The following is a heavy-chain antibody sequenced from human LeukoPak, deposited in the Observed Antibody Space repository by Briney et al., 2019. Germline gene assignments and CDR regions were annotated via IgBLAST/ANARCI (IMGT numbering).Heavy chain of an antibody. CDR2: ISYDGSNK. CDR3: ANTGFDY. V-gene: IGHV3-30*04. J-gene: IGHJ4*02. Sequence: GRSLRLSCAASGFTFSSYAMHWVRQAPGKGLEWVAVISYDGSNKYYADSVKGRFTISRDNSKNTLYLQMNSLRAEDTAVYYCANTGFDYWGQGTLVTVSS. D-gene: IGHD3-10*01. CDR1: GFTFSSYA.